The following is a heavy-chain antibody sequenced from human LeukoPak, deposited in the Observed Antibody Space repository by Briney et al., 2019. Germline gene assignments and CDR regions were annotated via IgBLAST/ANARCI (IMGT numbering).Heavy chain of an antibody. CDR3: ARRRGIVRFDY. V-gene: IGHV4-39*01. D-gene: IGHD1-26*01. CDR1: GGSISSSSYY. J-gene: IGHJ4*02. CDR2: IYYSGST. Sequence: PSETLSLNCTVSGGSISSSSYYWDWIRQPPGEGLEWIGSIYYSGSTYYKPSFKSRVTISVDTSKNQFSLKLSSVTAADTAVYYCARRRGIVRFDYWGQGTLVTVSS.